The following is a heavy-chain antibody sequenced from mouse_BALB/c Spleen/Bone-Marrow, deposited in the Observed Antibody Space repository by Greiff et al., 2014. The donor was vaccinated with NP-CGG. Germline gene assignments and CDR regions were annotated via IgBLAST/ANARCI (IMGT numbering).Heavy chain of an antibody. CDR2: ISYDGSN. CDR3: ASYFYYAMDY. V-gene: IGHV3-6*02. CDR1: GYSITSGYY. Sequence: EVQLQQSGPGLVKPSQSLSLTCSVTGYSITSGYYWNWIRQFPGNKLEWMGYISYDGSNNYNPSLKNRISITRDTSKNQFFLKLNSVTTEDTATYYCASYFYYAMDYWGQGTSVTVSP. J-gene: IGHJ4*01. D-gene: IGHD1-1*01.